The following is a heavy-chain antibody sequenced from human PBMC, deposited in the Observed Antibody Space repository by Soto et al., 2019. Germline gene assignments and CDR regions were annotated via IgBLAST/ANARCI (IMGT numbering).Heavy chain of an antibody. CDR2: ISGSGGST. J-gene: IGHJ4*02. CDR3: AKPHKFPPTPIDY. Sequence: EVQLLESGGGLVQPGGSLRLSCAASGFTFSSYAMSWVRQAPGKGLEWVSAISGSGGSTYYADSVKGRFTISRDNSKNTLYLQMNSLSAEDTAVYYCAKPHKFPPTPIDYWGQGTLVTVSS. V-gene: IGHV3-23*01. CDR1: GFTFSSYA.